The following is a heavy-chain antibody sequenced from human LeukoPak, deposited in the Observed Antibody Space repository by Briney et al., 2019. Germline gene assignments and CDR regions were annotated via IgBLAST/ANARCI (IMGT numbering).Heavy chain of an antibody. D-gene: IGHD3-22*01. Sequence: GGSLRLSCAASGFTFSSYAMTWVRQAPGKGLEWVSAISGSSGSTYYADSVKGRFTISRDNSKNTLYLQMNSLRAEDTAVYYCAKEEGYYYDSGGYYVEYFQHWGQGTLVTVSS. CDR2: ISGSSGST. CDR1: GFTFSSYA. V-gene: IGHV3-23*01. CDR3: AKEEGYYYDSGGYYVEYFQH. J-gene: IGHJ1*01.